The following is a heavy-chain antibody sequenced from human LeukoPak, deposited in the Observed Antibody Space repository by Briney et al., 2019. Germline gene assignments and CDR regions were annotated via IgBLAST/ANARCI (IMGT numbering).Heavy chain of an antibody. D-gene: IGHD5-18*01. CDR1: GGSFSGYY. Sequence: SETLSLTCAVYGGSFSGYYWSWIRQPPGKGLEWIGEINHSGSTNYNPSLKSRVTISVDTSKNQFSLKLSSVTAADTVVYYVAGGNNMVMVAPLNYWAQGTLVTVSS. J-gene: IGHJ4*02. V-gene: IGHV4-34*01. CDR3: AGGNNMVMVAPLNY. CDR2: INHSGST.